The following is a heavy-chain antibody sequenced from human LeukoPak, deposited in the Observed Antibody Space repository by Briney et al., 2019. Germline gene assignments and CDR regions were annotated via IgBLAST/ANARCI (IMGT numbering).Heavy chain of an antibody. J-gene: IGHJ4*01. CDR2: ISNDGNEK. CDR3: ARDGGYTGGWTYGAGDY. V-gene: IGHV3-30*04. CDR1: GFTFSAYV. D-gene: IGHD2-8*02. Sequence: GRSLRLSCAVSGFTFSAYVMHWVRQAPGKGLECVAVISNDGNEKYYADSVKGRFSISRDNSKNTLYLQMSSLTTEDTAVYYCARDGGYTGGWTYGAGDYWGQGTLVTVSS.